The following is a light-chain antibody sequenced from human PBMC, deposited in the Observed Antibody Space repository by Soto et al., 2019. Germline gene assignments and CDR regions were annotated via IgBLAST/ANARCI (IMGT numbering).Light chain of an antibody. CDR3: SSYTSSSLVV. V-gene: IGLV2-14*01. CDR1: SSDVGGYNY. J-gene: IGLJ2*01. Sequence: QSALTQPASVSGSPGQSITISCTGTSSDVGGYNYVSWYQQHPGKAPKLMIYDVSNRPSGVSNRFSGSKSGNTASLTISGLQGEDEADYYCSSYTSSSLVVFGGGTKVTVL. CDR2: DVS.